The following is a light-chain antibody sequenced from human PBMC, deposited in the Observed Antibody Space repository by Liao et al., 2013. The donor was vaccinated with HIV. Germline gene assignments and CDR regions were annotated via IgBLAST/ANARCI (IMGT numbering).Light chain of an antibody. Sequence: SYELTQPPSVSVAPGQAASITCGGDNIGTKSVHWYQQKPGQAPVLVIYKDNERPSGIPERFSGSSSGTTVTLTISGVQAEDEADYYCQVWDDNSNHVVFGGGTKLTVL. CDR3: QVWDDNSNHVV. CDR1: NIGTKS. J-gene: IGLJ2*01. CDR2: KDN. V-gene: IGLV3-21*04.